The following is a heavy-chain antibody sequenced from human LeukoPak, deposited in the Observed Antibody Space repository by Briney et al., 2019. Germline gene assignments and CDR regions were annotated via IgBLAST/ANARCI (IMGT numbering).Heavy chain of an antibody. J-gene: IGHJ3*02. D-gene: IGHD3-22*01. CDR2: IIPIFGIA. V-gene: IGHV1-69*04. CDR3: ARKYYYDSSGYSPHAFDI. Sequence: SVKVSCKASGGTFSSYAISWVRQAPGQGLEWMGRIIPIFGIANYAQKFQGRVTITADKSTSTTYMELSSLRSEDTAVYYCARKYYYDSSGYSPHAFDIWGQGTMVTVSS. CDR1: GGTFSSYA.